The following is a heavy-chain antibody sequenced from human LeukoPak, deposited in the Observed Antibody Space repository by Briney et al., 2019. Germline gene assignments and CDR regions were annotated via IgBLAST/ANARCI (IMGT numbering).Heavy chain of an antibody. CDR3: ARGNFGVLVGGATQRYYYGMDV. V-gene: IGHV3-30*03. D-gene: IGHD2-15*01. J-gene: IGHJ6*02. CDR2: ISYEGNNI. CDR1: GFTFSSYA. Sequence: GGSLRLSCAASGFTFSSYAMHWVRQAPGKGLEWVAVISYEGNNIYYVDSVKGRFTIARDNSKNTLYLQMNSLRAEDTAVYYCARGNFGVLVGGATQRYYYGMDVWGQGTTVTVSS.